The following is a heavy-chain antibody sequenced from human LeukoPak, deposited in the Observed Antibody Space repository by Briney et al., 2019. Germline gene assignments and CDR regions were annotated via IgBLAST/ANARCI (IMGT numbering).Heavy chain of an antibody. CDR1: GGTSSSYA. Sequence: SVKVSCKASGGTSSSYAISWVRQAPGQGLEWMGRIIPILGIANYAQKFQGRVTITADKSTSTAYMELSSLRSEDTAVYYCAGGLDYYDSSGYPVRSFDYWGQGTLVTVSS. V-gene: IGHV1-69*04. CDR2: IIPILGIA. J-gene: IGHJ4*02. D-gene: IGHD3-22*01. CDR3: AGGLDYYDSSGYPVRSFDY.